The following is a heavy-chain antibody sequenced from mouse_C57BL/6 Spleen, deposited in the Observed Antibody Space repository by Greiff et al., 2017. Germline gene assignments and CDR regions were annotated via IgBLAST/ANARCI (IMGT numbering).Heavy chain of an antibody. CDR1: GFTFSSYA. CDR2: ISAGGSYT. J-gene: IGHJ4*01. V-gene: IGHV5-4*01. D-gene: IGHD4-1*01. Sequence: EVKLVESGGGLVKPGGSLKLSCAASGFTFSSYAMSWVRQTPEKRLGWVATISAGGSYTYYPDNVKGRFTISRDNAKNYLYLQMSHLKSEDTAMYYCARDNAGERGVAMDYWGQGTSVTVSS. CDR3: ARDNAGERGVAMDY.